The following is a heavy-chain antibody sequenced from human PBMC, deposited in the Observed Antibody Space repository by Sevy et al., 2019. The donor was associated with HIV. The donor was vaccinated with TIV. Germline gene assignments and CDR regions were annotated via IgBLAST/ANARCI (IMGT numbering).Heavy chain of an antibody. D-gene: IGHD3-22*01. CDR3: ASLSDSSGYPPHYYYYYGMDV. Sequence: SETLSLTCAVSGYSISSGYYWGWIRQPPGKGLEWIGSIYHSGSTYYNTSLKSRVTISVDTSKNQFSLRLSSVTAADTAVYYCASLSDSSGYPPHYYYYYGMDVWGQGTTVTVSS. CDR2: IYHSGST. J-gene: IGHJ6*02. CDR1: GYSISSGYY. V-gene: IGHV4-38-2*01.